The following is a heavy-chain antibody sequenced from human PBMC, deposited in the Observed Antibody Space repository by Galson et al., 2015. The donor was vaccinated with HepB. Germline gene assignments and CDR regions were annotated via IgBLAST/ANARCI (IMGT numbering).Heavy chain of an antibody. Sequence: SLRLSCAASGLTFSGSGMHWVRQAPGKGLEWVGRIRGKPNNYATSYGESVKGRFSISRDDLENMAYLQMNSLKTEDTAVYYCTRQEDYYDAGFDYWGQGVLVTVSS. CDR2: IRGKPNNYAT. J-gene: IGHJ4*02. V-gene: IGHV3-73*01. CDR3: TRQEDYYDAGFDY. D-gene: IGHD3-22*01. CDR1: GLTFSGSG.